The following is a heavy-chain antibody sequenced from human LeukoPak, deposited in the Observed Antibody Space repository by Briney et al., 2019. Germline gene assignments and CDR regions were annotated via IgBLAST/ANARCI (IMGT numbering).Heavy chain of an antibody. CDR2: ISGSGGST. J-gene: IGHJ3*02. CDR3: AKVRLRSQYDAFDI. V-gene: IGHV3-23*01. Sequence: PGGSLRLSCAASGFTFSSYAMSCVRQAPGKGLEWVSAISGSGGSTYSADSVKGRFTISRDNSKNTLYLQMNSLRTEGTAVYYCAKVRLRSQYDAFDIWGQGTVVTVSS. CDR1: GFTFSSYA. D-gene: IGHD4-17*01.